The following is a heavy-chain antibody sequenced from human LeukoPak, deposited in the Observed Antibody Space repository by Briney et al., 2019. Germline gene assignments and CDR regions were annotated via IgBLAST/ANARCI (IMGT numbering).Heavy chain of an antibody. CDR2: ISAYNGNT. J-gene: IGHJ4*02. CDR3: ARDRMVATSTNPLDY. Sequence: GASVKVSCTASGYTFTSHDINWVRQATGQGLEWMGWISAYNGNTNYAQKLQGRVTMTTDTSTSTAYMELRSLRSDDTAVYYCARDRMVATSTNPLDYWGQGTLVTVSS. CDR1: GYTFTSHD. V-gene: IGHV1-18*01. D-gene: IGHD5-12*01.